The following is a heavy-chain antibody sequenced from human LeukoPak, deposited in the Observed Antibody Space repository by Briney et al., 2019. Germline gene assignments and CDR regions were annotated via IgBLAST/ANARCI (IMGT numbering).Heavy chain of an antibody. D-gene: IGHD3-10*01. J-gene: IGHJ6*04. Sequence: GGSLRLSCAASGFTFSSYAMSWVRQAPGKGLEWVSAISGSGGSAYYADSVKGRFTISRDNSKDTLYLQMNSLRAEDTAVYYCAKEDEGIWFGEFTTYYGMDVWGKGTTVTVSS. CDR3: AKEDEGIWFGEFTTYYGMDV. V-gene: IGHV3-23*01. CDR1: GFTFSSYA. CDR2: ISGSGGSA.